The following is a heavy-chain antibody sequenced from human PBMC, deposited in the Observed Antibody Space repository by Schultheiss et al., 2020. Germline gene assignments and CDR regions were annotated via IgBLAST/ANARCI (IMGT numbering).Heavy chain of an antibody. CDR2: IRGRSVGM. CDR1: GFVFGDYG. J-gene: IGHJ4*02. V-gene: IGHV3-21*01. CDR3: AIRGIAAAGYFDY. Sequence: GGSLRLSCTASGFVFGDYGMNWVRHIPGKGLEWVASIRGRSVGMFYADSLEGRFTVSRDNAKNSLYLQMNSLRAEDTAVYYCAIRGIAAAGYFDYWGQGTLVTVSS. D-gene: IGHD6-13*01.